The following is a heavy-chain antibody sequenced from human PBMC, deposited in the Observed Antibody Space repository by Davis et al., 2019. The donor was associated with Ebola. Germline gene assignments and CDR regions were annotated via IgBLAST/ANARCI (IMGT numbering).Heavy chain of an antibody. Sequence: GESLKISCAASGFTFRNYAMHWVRQAPGKGLEWVAVVSHSEREKLYADSVKGRFTISRDNSENTLYLQMNSLTADDTAVYYCARAVFHEVLDYWGQGTPVTVSP. V-gene: IGHV3-30*04. CDR3: ARAVFHEVLDY. CDR2: VSHSEREK. CDR1: GFTFRNYA. J-gene: IGHJ4*02. D-gene: IGHD3-3*01.